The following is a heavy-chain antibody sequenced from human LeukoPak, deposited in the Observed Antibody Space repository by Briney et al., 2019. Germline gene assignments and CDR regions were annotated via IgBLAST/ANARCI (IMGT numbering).Heavy chain of an antibody. D-gene: IGHD5-18*01. CDR3: ATPGGYSSNWFDP. CDR1: GGSFSDYY. V-gene: IGHV4-34*01. Sequence: PSETLSLTCAVYGGSFSDYYWSWIRQPPGKGLEWIGEINHSGSTNYNPSLKSRVTISVDTSKNQFSLKLSSVTAADTAVYYCATPGGYSSNWFDPWGQGTLVTVSS. CDR2: INHSGST. J-gene: IGHJ5*02.